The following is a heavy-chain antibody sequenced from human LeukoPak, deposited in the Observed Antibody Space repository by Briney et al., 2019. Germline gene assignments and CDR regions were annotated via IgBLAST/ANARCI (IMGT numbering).Heavy chain of an antibody. CDR1: GYTFTSYG. Sequence: ASVKVSCKASGYTFTSYGISWVRQAPGQGREWMGWISAYNGNTNYAQKLQGRVTMTTDTSTSTPSMALRSLRSDDTAVYYCARGDYYGSGSYYNAVESDYWGQGTLVTVSS. CDR2: ISAYNGNT. D-gene: IGHD3-10*01. J-gene: IGHJ4*02. V-gene: IGHV1-18*04. CDR3: ARGDYYGSGSYYNAVESDY.